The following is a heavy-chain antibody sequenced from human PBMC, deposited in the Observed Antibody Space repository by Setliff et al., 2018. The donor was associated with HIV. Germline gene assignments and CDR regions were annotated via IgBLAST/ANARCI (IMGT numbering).Heavy chain of an antibody. CDR1: GYTFTNFY. V-gene: IGHV1-46*01. Sequence: RASVKVSCKAPGYTFTNFYIHWVRQAPGQGLEWLGMINPSGGSTTYAQKFQGRVTMTRDTFTSTVYMDLSSLRSEDTAVYYCARGGHYSGSYLPRDYYMDVWGKGTTVTVSS. CDR3: ARGGHYSGSYLPRDYYMDV. D-gene: IGHD1-26*01. CDR2: INPSGGST. J-gene: IGHJ6*03.